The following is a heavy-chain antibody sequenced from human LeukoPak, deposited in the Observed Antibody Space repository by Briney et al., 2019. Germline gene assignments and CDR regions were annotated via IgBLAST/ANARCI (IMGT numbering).Heavy chain of an antibody. CDR3: ARDDALEDNGLDN. CDR1: GFTFGSYA. D-gene: IGHD2-8*01. J-gene: IGHJ3*02. CDR2: ILNDGTQP. V-gene: IGHV3-33*08. Sequence: GGSLRLSCEASGFTFGSYAMYWVRQAPGKGLEWVAVILNDGTQPHYADSVRGRFSISRDNSKNTLFLQVNSLRDEDTAVYYCARDDALEDNGLDNWGQGTMVTVSS.